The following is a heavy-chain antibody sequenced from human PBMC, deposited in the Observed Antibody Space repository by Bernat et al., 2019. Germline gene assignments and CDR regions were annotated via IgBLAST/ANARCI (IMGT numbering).Heavy chain of an antibody. J-gene: IGHJ4*02. Sequence: EVQLLESGGGLIQPGGSLRLSCTASGFTFSSHAMSWVRQAPGKGLHWVSAISASGGDSYYADTVQGRFTSSRDNSKNTLYLQMSSLRAEDTAIYYCTLFNYWGQGTLVTVSS. CDR2: ISASGGDS. V-gene: IGHV3-23*01. CDR3: TLFNY. CDR1: GFTFSSHA.